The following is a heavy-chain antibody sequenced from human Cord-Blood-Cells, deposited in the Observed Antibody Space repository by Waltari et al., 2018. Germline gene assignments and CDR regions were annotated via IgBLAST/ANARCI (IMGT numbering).Heavy chain of an antibody. CDR2: IIPFLGTA. CDR3: ARGGGIIAAHAFDI. V-gene: IGHV1-69*15. J-gene: IGHJ3*02. Sequence: QVQLVQSGAEVKKPGSSVKVSCKASGGTFSSHAISGVRQAPGQGLEGMGRIIPFLGTANDAQKVAGRVTMTADECTSTAYMELSSLRSEDTAVYYCARGGGIIAAHAFDIWGQGTMVTVSS. CDR1: GGTFSSHA. D-gene: IGHD6-6*01.